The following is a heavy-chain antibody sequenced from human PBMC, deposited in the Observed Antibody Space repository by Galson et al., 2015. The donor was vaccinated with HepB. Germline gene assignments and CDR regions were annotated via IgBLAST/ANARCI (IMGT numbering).Heavy chain of an antibody. J-gene: IGHJ6*02. CDR2: MSNDERNI. D-gene: IGHD3-10*01. Sequence: LRLSCAASGFSFSNYWMDWVRQAPGEGLEWVSDMSNDERNIRRYADSVKGRFTISRDNAKNTLYLYMNSLRVDDTAPYYCARGGVLGGMDVWGQGTMVTVSS. CDR1: GFSFSNYW. CDR3: ARGGVLGGMDV. V-gene: IGHV3-74*01.